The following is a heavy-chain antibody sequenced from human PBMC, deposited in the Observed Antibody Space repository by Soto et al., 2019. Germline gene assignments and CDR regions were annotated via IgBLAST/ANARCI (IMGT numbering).Heavy chain of an antibody. V-gene: IGHV4-31*03. CDR2: VYYSGST. CDR3: AREQIQLGWFDP. D-gene: IGHD5-18*01. Sequence: QVQLQESGPGLVKPSQTLSLTCTVSGGSISSGGYYWSWIRQHPGKGLEWIGYVYYSGSTYYNPSLKSRVTISVDTSKNQFSLKLSSVTAADTAVYYCAREQIQLGWFDPWGQGTLVTVSS. CDR1: GGSISSGGYY. J-gene: IGHJ5*02.